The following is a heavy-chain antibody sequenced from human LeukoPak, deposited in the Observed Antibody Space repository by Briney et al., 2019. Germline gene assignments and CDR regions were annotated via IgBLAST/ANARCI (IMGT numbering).Heavy chain of an antibody. CDR2: ISYDGGNK. Sequence: PGGSLRLSCAASGFTFSSYAMHWVRQAPGKGLERVAVISYDGGNKYYADSVKGRFTISRDNSKNTLYLQMNSLRAEDTAVYYCATLLQRSLAFDYWGQGTLVTVSS. CDR1: GFTFSSYA. D-gene: IGHD2-15*01. J-gene: IGHJ4*02. CDR3: ATLLQRSLAFDY. V-gene: IGHV3-30*04.